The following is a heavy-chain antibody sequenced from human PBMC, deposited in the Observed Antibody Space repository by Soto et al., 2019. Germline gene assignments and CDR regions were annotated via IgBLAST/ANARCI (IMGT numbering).Heavy chain of an antibody. Sequence: SETLSLTCSVSDDSISTTSYYWGWIRQPPGQGPQWIGSIYYSGNTFYNPSLESRVAISVDTSNNQLSLRLLSVSAADTAVYYCARHGDYSDDPSYLSFDYWGQGTLVTVSS. D-gene: IGHD4-17*01. V-gene: IGHV4-39*01. J-gene: IGHJ4*02. CDR1: DDSISTTSYY. CDR3: ARHGDYSDDPSYLSFDY. CDR2: IYYSGNT.